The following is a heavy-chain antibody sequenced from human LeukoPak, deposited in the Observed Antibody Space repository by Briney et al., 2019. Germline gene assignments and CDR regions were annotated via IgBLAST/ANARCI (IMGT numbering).Heavy chain of an antibody. Sequence: GGSLRLSCEASGFTFSSCALSWVRQAPGKGLEWVSAISGGGGKTWYADSVKGRFTISRDNSKNPLYLQMNSLRAEDTALYYCAKDPIVFNSGDYYLGAFNIWGQGAMVTVSS. CDR1: GFTFSSCA. CDR2: ISGGGGKT. V-gene: IGHV3-23*01. D-gene: IGHD2-21*02. CDR3: AKDPIVFNSGDYYLGAFNI. J-gene: IGHJ3*02.